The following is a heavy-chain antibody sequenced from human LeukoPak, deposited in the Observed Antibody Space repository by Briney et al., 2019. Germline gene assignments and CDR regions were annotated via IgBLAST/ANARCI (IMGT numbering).Heavy chain of an antibody. CDR2: ISGSGGST. J-gene: IGHJ4*02. CDR3: AKDRGWELLYLDY. CDR1: GFTFSSYG. Sequence: GGSLRLSCAASGFTFSSYGMSWVRQAPGKGLESVSAISGSGGSTYYADSVKGRFTISRDNSKNTLYLQMNSLRAEDTAVYYCAKDRGWELLYLDYWGQGTLVTVSS. D-gene: IGHD1-26*01. V-gene: IGHV3-23*01.